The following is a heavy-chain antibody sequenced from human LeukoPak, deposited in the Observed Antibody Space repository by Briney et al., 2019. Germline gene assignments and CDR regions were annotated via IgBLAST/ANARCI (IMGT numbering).Heavy chain of an antibody. CDR1: GFTFSSYA. D-gene: IGHD3-10*01. CDR2: ISGSGGST. Sequence: PGGSLRLSCAASGFTFSSYAMSWVRQAPGKGLEWVSAISGSGGSTYHADSVKGRFTISRDNSKNTLYLQMNSLRAEDTAVYYCSSDRASYYYGSGSYYSPYWGQGTLVTVSS. V-gene: IGHV3-23*01. CDR3: SSDRASYYYGSGSYYSPY. J-gene: IGHJ4*02.